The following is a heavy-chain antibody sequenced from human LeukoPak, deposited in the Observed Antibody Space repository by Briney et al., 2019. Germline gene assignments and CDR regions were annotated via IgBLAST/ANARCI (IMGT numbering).Heavy chain of an antibody. CDR1: GYTFTSYG. CDR2: ISAYNGNT. V-gene: IGHV1-18*01. J-gene: IGHJ4*02. D-gene: IGHD3-10*01. Sequence: ASVKVSCKASGYTFTSYGISWVRQAPGQGLEWMGWISAYNGNTNYAQKLQGRVTMTTDTPTSTAYMELRSLRPDDTAVYDCAIDRKYYYGTRSHSYFDYWGQGTLVTVSS. CDR3: AIDRKYYYGTRSHSYFDY.